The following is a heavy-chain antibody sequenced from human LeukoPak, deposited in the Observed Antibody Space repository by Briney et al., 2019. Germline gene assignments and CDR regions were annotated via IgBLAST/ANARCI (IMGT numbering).Heavy chain of an antibody. CDR3: ARKNRGYSYGATFDY. Sequence: GSLRLSCAASGFTFSSYGLSWVRQPPGKGLEWIGEINHSGSTNYNPSLKSRVTISVDTSKNQFSLKLSSVTAADTAVYYCARKNRGYSYGATFDYWGQGTLVTVSS. D-gene: IGHD5-18*01. CDR1: GFTFSSYG. V-gene: IGHV4-34*01. J-gene: IGHJ4*02. CDR2: INHSGST.